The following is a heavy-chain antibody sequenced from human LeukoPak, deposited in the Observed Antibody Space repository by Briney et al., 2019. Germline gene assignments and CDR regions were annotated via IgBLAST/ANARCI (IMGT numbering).Heavy chain of an antibody. Sequence: SVKVSCKASGGTFSSYAISWVRQAPGQGLEWMGRIIPILGIANYAQKFQGRVTITADKSTSTAYMELSSLRSEDTAVYYCARDRGDSLLYYYYYGMDVWGQGTTVTVSS. CDR2: IIPILGIA. V-gene: IGHV1-69*04. CDR1: GGTFSSYA. D-gene: IGHD2-15*01. CDR3: ARDRGDSLLYYYYYGMDV. J-gene: IGHJ6*02.